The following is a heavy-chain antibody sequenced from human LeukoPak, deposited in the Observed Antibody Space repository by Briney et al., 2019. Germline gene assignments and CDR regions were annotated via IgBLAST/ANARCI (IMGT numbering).Heavy chain of an antibody. V-gene: IGHV3-30-3*01. Sequence: PGGSLRLSCTASGFTFSSYAMHWVRQAPGKGLEWVAVISYDGSNKYYADSVKGRFTISRDNSKNTLYLQMNSLKTEDTAVYYCTTDDPIGGIDAFDIWGQGTMVTVSS. CDR3: TTDDPIGGIDAFDI. D-gene: IGHD3-10*01. CDR2: ISYDGSNK. J-gene: IGHJ3*02. CDR1: GFTFSSYA.